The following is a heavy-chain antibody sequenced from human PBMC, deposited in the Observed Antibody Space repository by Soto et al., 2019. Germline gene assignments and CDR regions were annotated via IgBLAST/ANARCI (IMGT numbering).Heavy chain of an antibody. J-gene: IGHJ6*02. V-gene: IGHV1-8*01. CDR1: GYTFTSYD. CDR3: ARGQLITWIQLWLHYYGMDV. D-gene: IGHD5-18*01. Sequence: QVQLVQSGAEVKKPGASVKVSCKASGYTFTSYDINWVRQATGQGLEWMGWMNPNSGNTGYAQKFQGRVTMTRNTSISTAYMELSSLRSEDTAVYYCARGQLITWIQLWLHYYGMDVWGQGTTVTVSS. CDR2: MNPNSGNT.